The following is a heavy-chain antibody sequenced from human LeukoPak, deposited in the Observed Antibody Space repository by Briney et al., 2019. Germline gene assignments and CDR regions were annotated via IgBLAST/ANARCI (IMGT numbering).Heavy chain of an antibody. CDR1: GGSFSGYY. J-gene: IGHJ4*02. V-gene: IGHV4-34*01. Sequence: SETLSLTCAVYGGSFSGYYWSWIRQPPGKGLEWIGEINHSGSTNYNPSLKSRVTISVDTSKNQFSLKLSSVTAADTAVYYCARGPPRVLRFLEWLLTTPFFDCWGQGTLVTVSS. CDR3: ARGPPRVLRFLEWLLTTPFFDC. CDR2: INHSGST. D-gene: IGHD3-3*01.